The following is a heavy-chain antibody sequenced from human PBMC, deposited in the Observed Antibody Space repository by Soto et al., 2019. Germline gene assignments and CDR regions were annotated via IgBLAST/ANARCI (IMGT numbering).Heavy chain of an antibody. CDR3: ARVGGFWSGYLDNWFDP. V-gene: IGHV6-1*01. CDR2: TYYRSKWYN. Sequence: SQTLSLTCVSSGDSVSSNSAAWNWIRQSPSRGLEWPGRTYYRSKWYNDYAVSVKSRITINPDTSKNQFSLQLNSVTPEDTAVYYCARVGGFWSGYLDNWFDPWGQGTLVTVSS. CDR1: GDSVSSNSAA. J-gene: IGHJ5*02. D-gene: IGHD3-3*01.